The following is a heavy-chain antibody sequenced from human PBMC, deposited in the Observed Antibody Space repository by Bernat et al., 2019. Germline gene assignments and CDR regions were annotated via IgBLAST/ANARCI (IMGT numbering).Heavy chain of an antibody. CDR3: ASSMTTVTTPSWYYYGMDV. CDR1: GGTFSSYT. V-gene: IGHV1-69*02. Sequence: QVQLVQSGAEVKKPGSSVKVSCKASGGTFSSYTISWVRQAPGQGLEWMGRIIPILGIANYAQKFQGRVTITADKSTSTAYMELSSLRSEDTAVYYCASSMTTVTTPSWYYYGMDVWGQGTTVTVSS. D-gene: IGHD4-17*01. J-gene: IGHJ6*02. CDR2: IIPILGIA.